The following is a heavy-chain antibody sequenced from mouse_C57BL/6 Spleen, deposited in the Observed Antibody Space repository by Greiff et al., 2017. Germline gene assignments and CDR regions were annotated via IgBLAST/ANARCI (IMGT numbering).Heavy chain of an antibody. CDR1: GYAFSSSW. CDR2: IYPGDGDT. V-gene: IGHV1-82*01. J-gene: IGHJ3*01. Sequence: VQLQQSGPELVKPGASVKISCKASGYAFSSSWMNWVKQRPGKGLEWIGRIYPGDGDTNYNGKFKGKATLTADKSSSTAYMQLSSLTSEDSAVYFCAREGWGFAYGGQGTLVTVSA. CDR3: AREGWGFAY.